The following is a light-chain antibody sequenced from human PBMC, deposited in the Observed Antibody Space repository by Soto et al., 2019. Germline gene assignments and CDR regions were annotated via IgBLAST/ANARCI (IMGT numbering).Light chain of an antibody. CDR1: QSISSW. Sequence: DIQMTQSPSTLSASVGDRVTITCRASQSISSWLAWCQQKPGKAPKLLIYDASTLESGVPSRFSGSGSGTEFTLTISSLQPDDFATYYCQQYNGYPPTFGGGPKVAIK. CDR3: QQYNGYPPT. CDR2: DAS. V-gene: IGKV1-5*01. J-gene: IGKJ4*01.